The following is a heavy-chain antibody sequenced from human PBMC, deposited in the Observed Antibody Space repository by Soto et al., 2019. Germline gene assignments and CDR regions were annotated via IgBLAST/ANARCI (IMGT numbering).Heavy chain of an antibody. V-gene: IGHV3-21*01. CDR1: GFTFSSYS. D-gene: IGHD6-19*01. CDR2: ISSGSSYI. J-gene: IGHJ6*02. CDR3: AREPGIAVAGAYYYYGMDV. Sequence: EVQLVESGGGLVKPGGSLRLSCAASGFTFSSYSMNWVRQAPGKGLEWVSSISSGSSYIYYADSVKGRFTISRDNAKNSLYLQMNSLRAEDTAVYYCAREPGIAVAGAYYYYGMDVWGQGTTVTVSS.